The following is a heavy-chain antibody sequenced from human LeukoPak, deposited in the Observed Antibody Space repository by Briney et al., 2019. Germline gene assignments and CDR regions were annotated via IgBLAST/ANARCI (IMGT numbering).Heavy chain of an antibody. V-gene: IGHV1-2*02. CDR2: INPNSSAT. CDR1: GYTVTDFY. J-gene: IGHJ1*01. CDR3: ARVLTDGYNNATFQH. Sequence: GALVTVSCKSSGYTVTDFYMDWVRQAPGQGLEWMGWINPNSSATNYPQKFQGRATMTIDTSSSTAYLELSRLRSDDTAVYFCARVLTDGYNNATFQHWGQGTLVTVSS. D-gene: IGHD5-24*01.